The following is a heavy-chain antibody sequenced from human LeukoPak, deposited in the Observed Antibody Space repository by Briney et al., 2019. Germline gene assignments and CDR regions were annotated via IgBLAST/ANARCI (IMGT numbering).Heavy chain of an antibody. CDR3: ARGLATADAH. CDR1: GFTFNKYW. CDR2: IDQDGSQK. J-gene: IGHJ4*02. D-gene: IGHD6-13*01. V-gene: IGHV3-7*01. Sequence: GGSLRLSCVDSGFTFNKYWMSWVRQAPGKGLEWMTNIDQDGSQKYYVDSVKGRFTISRDNAKNSVYLQMNSLRADDTAVYYCARGLATADAHWGQGTLVTVFS.